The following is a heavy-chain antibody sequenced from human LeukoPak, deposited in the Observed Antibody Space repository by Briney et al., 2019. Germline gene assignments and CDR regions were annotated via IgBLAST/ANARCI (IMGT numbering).Heavy chain of an antibody. CDR1: GYTFTSYD. V-gene: IGHV1-8*01. Sequence: GASVKVSCKASGYTFTSYDINWVRQATGQVLEWMGWMNPNSGNTGYAQKFQGRVTMTRNTSISTAYMELSSLRSEDTAVYYCARGYVVYYYYYGMDVWGQGTTVTVSS. CDR2: MNPNSGNT. D-gene: IGHD2-15*01. CDR3: ARGYVVYYYYYGMDV. J-gene: IGHJ6*02.